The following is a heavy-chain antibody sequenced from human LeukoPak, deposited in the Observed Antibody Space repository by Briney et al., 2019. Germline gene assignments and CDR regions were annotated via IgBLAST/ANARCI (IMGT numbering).Heavy chain of an antibody. D-gene: IGHD6-6*01. J-gene: IGHJ4*02. CDR1: GGPTSSYY. CDR3: ALYSGSSDY. Sequence: SETLSLTCTVSGGPTSSYYWSWIRQPPGKGLEWIGFIYDSGTTYYNPSLKSRVTISVDTSKNQFSLKLSSVTAADTAMYYCALYSGSSDYWGQGTLVTVSS. CDR2: IYDSGTT. V-gene: IGHV4-59*01.